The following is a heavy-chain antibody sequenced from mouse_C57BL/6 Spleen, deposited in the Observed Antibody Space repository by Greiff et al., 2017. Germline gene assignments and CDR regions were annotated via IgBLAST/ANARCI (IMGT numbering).Heavy chain of an antibody. D-gene: IGHD1-1*01. J-gene: IGHJ4*01. Sequence: EVQVVESGGGLVKPGASLKLSCAASGFTFSSYTMSWVRQTPEKRLEWVATISGGGGNTYYPDSVKGRFTISRDTAKNTLYLQMSSLRSEDTALYDCARPPSYYYGSSFYAMDYWGQGTSVTVSS. V-gene: IGHV5-9*01. CDR3: ARPPSYYYGSSFYAMDY. CDR1: GFTFSSYT. CDR2: ISGGGGNT.